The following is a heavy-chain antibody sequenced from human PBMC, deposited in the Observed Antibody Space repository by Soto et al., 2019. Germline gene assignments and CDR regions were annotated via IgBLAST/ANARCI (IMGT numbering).Heavy chain of an antibody. CDR3: ARAEQWLVYWDY. Sequence: SETVSLTCTVSGGSVSGGSYYWSWIRQPPGKGLEWIGYIYYSGSTNYNPSLKSRVTISVETSKNQFSLKLSSVTAADTAVYYCARAEQWLVYWDYWGQGTLVTVSS. V-gene: IGHV4-61*01. D-gene: IGHD6-19*01. CDR1: GGSVSGGSYY. CDR2: IYYSGST. J-gene: IGHJ4*02.